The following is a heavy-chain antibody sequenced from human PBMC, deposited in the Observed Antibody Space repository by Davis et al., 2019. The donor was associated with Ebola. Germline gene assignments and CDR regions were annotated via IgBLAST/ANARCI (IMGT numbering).Heavy chain of an antibody. V-gene: IGHV4-61*01. CDR1: GGSVSSGSHY. D-gene: IGHD2-8*01. CDR3: ATRHQPPYCTNGVCYRGPPDY. Sequence: SETLSLTCTVSGGSVSSGSHYWSWIRQSPGKGLEWIGYMSYTGSTKYNPSLKSRVTISIDTSKNQFSLKLGSVTAADTAVYYCATRHQPPYCTNGVCYRGPPDYWGQGTLVTVSS. CDR2: MSYTGST. J-gene: IGHJ4*02.